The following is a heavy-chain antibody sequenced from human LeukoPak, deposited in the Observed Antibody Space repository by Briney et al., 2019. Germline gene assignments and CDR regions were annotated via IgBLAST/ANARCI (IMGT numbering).Heavy chain of an antibody. Sequence: SETLSLTCAVYGGSFSGYYWSWIRQPPGKGLEWIGEIHHGGSTNYNPSFKSRVTISVDTSKNQFSLKLSSVTAADTAVYYCASLASYYDSSGYEIHAAFDIWGQGTMVTVSS. V-gene: IGHV4-34*01. CDR3: ASLASYYDSSGYEIHAAFDI. CDR1: GGSFSGYY. J-gene: IGHJ3*02. D-gene: IGHD3-22*01. CDR2: IHHGGST.